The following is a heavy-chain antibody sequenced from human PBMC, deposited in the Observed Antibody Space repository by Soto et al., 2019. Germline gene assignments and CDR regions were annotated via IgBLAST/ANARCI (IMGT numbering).Heavy chain of an antibody. V-gene: IGHV1-18*01. Sequence: ASVKVSCKASGYTFTSYGISWVRQAPGQGLEWMGWISAYNGNTNYAQKLQGRVTMTTDTSTSTAYMELRSLRSDDTAVYYCASSPLAYCGGDCYSGRKALDYWGQGTLVTVSS. D-gene: IGHD2-21*02. CDR3: ASSPLAYCGGDCYSGRKALDY. CDR2: ISAYNGNT. CDR1: GYTFTSYG. J-gene: IGHJ4*02.